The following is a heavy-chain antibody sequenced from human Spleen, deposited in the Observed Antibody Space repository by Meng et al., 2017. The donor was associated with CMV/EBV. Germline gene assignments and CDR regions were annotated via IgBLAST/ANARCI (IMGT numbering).Heavy chain of an antibody. CDR2: ISGRTGST. V-gene: IGHV3-23*01. D-gene: IGHD2-2*01. CDR1: GFTLSSYD. J-gene: IGHJ6*02. CDR3: AKERGTSTWDYYYDMEV. Sequence: GESLKISCAASGFTLSSYDMSWVRQAPGKGLEWVSGISGRTGSTYYADSVKGRFTISRDNSKNTLYVQMNNLRVDDMAVYYCAKERGTSTWDYYYDMEVWGQGTTVTVSS.